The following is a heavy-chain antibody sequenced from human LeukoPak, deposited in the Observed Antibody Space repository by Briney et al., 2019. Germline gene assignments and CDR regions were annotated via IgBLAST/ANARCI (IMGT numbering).Heavy chain of an antibody. V-gene: IGHV4-59*08. CDR2: IYYSGRT. Sequence: SETLSLTCTVSGGSISSYYWSWIRQPPGKGLEWIGYIYYSGRTNYNPSLKSRVTMSVDTSKNQFSLKLSSVTAADTAVYYCTRGTDITVAGNYWGQGTLVTVSS. CDR1: GGSISSYY. D-gene: IGHD6-19*01. CDR3: TRGTDITVAGNY. J-gene: IGHJ4*02.